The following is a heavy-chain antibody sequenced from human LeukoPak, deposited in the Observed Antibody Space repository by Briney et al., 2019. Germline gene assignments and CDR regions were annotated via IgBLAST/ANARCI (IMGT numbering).Heavy chain of an antibody. J-gene: IGHJ6*02. CDR2: INPSGGST. D-gene: IGHD3-3*01. CDR1: GYTFTSYY. CDR3: ARAYYDFWSGYPQLMPYGMDV. Sequence: ASVKVSCKASGYTFTSYYMHWVRQAPGQGLEWMGIINPSGGSTSYAQKFQGRVTMTRDTSTSTVYMELSSLRSEDTAVYYCARAYYDFWSGYPQLMPYGMDVWGQGTTVTVSS. V-gene: IGHV1-46*01.